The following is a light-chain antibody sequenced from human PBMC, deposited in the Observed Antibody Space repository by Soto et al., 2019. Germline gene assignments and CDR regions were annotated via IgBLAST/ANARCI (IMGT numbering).Light chain of an antibody. J-gene: IGKJ1*01. CDR2: DAS. Sequence: IQLVHSPSTLSASVGDRVTISCLASQSISSWLAWYQQKPGNAPKLLIYDASSLESGVPSRFSGSGSGTEFTLTISSLQPDDFATYYCQQYNSYSKTFGQGTKVDIK. V-gene: IGKV1-5*01. CDR1: QSISSW. CDR3: QQYNSYSKT.